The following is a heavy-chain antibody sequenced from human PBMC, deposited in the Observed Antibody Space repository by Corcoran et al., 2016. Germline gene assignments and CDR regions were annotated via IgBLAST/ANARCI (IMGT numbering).Heavy chain of an antibody. J-gene: IGHJ3*02. CDR1: GGSISSSSYY. CDR3: AIHGPRGYYYDSSGYGAFDI. Sequence: QLQLQESGPGLVKPSETLSLTCTVSGGSISSSSYYWGWIRQPPGKGVEWIGGIYYSGSTYYNPSLKSRVTISVDTSKNQFSLKLSSVTAADTAWDYCAIHGPRGYYYDSSGYGAFDIWGQGTMVTVSS. D-gene: IGHD3-22*01. CDR2: IYYSGST. V-gene: IGHV4-39*01.